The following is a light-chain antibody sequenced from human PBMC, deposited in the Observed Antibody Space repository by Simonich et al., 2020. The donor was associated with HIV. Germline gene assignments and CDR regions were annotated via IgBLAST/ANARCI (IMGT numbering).Light chain of an antibody. Sequence: EIVMTQSPVTLSVSPGERATLSCRASQRISSNLAWYQQKPGKAPRLLIYGASTRATGIPARFSASGSGTEFTLTITSLQSEDFAVYYCQQYKYWYTFGQGTKLEIK. CDR3: QQYKYWYT. CDR2: GAS. CDR1: QRISSN. V-gene: IGKV3-15*01. J-gene: IGKJ2*01.